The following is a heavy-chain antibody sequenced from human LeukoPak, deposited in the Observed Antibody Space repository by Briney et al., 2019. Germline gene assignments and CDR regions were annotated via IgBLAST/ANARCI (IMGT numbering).Heavy chain of an antibody. CDR2: IYSGGST. D-gene: IGHD4-11*01. V-gene: IGHV3-53*01. Sequence: PGGSLRLSCAASGFTVSSNYMSWVRQAPGKGLEWVSVIYSGGSTYYADSVKGRFTISRDNSKSTLYLQMNSLRAEDTAVYYCARTTTAYLYMDVWGKGTTVTVSS. J-gene: IGHJ6*03. CDR1: GFTVSSNY. CDR3: ARTTTAYLYMDV.